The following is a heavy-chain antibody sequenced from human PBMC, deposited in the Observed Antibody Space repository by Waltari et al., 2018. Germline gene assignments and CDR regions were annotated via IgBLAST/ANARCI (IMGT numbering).Heavy chain of an antibody. CDR2: INPNSGGT. Sequence: QVQLVQSGAEVKKPGASVKVSCKASGSTFTGYFMPWVRQAPGHGLEWMGWINPNSGGTNYAQKFQGRVTMTRDTSISTAYMELSRLRSDDTAVYYCARDGPVVVTAIVGVLPDYWGQGTLVTVSS. CDR1: GSTFTGYF. CDR3: ARDGPVVVTAIVGVLPDY. J-gene: IGHJ4*02. V-gene: IGHV1-2*02. D-gene: IGHD2-21*02.